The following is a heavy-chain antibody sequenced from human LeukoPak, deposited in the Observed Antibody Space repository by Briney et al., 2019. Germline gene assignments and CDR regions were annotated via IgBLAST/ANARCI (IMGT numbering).Heavy chain of an antibody. CDR3: ARDQRTRYCSGGSCYSDWFDP. CDR1: GGTFSSYT. D-gene: IGHD2-15*01. Sequence: ASVKVSCKASGGTFSSYTISWVRQAPGQGLEWMGRIIPILGIANYAQKFQGRVTITADKSTSTAYMELSSLRSEDTAVYYCARDQRTRYCSGGSCYSDWFDPWGQGTLVTVSS. J-gene: IGHJ5*02. V-gene: IGHV1-69*04. CDR2: IIPILGIA.